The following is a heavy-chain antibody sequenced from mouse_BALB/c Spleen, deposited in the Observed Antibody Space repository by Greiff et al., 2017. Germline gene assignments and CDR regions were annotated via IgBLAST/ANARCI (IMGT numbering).Heavy chain of an antibody. D-gene: IGHD1-1*01. J-gene: IGHJ3*01. CDR3: AAMGFYYGSAH. CDR2: ILPGSGST. V-gene: IGHV1-9*01. Sequence: VQLQESGAELMKPGASVKISCKATGYTFRSYWIEWVKQRPGHGLEWIGEILPGSGSTNYNEKFKGKATFTADKSSNTAYMQLSSLTSEDSAVYYCAAMGFYYGSAHWGQGTPLTVSA. CDR1: GYTFRSYW.